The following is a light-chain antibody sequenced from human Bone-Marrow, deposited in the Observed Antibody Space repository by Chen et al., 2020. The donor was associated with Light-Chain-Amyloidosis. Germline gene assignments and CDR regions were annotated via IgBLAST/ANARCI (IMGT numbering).Light chain of an antibody. CDR3: CSYAGSNSFV. V-gene: IGLV2-11*01. J-gene: IGLJ1*01. Sequence: QSVLTQPRAVSGSPGQSVTIPCTGTSSDVGGYNYVSWYQQHPGKAPKLMIYDVTKRPSGVPDRFSGSKSGNTASLTISGLQAEDEADYYCCSYAGSNSFVFGTGTKVTVL. CDR1: SSDVGGYNY. CDR2: DVT.